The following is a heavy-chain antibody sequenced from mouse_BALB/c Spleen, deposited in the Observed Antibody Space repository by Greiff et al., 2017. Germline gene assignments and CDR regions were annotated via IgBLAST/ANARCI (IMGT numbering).Heavy chain of an antibody. CDR3: ARPYDYDGAWFAY. Sequence: VQLVESGPGLVAPSQSLSITCTVSGFSLTSYGVHWVRQPPGKGLEWLGVIWAGGSTNYNSALMSRLSISKDNSKSQVFLKMNSLQTDDTAMYYCARPYDYDGAWFAYWGQGTLVTVSA. CDR2: IWAGGST. J-gene: IGHJ3*01. V-gene: IGHV2-9*02. D-gene: IGHD2-4*01. CDR1: GFSLTSYG.